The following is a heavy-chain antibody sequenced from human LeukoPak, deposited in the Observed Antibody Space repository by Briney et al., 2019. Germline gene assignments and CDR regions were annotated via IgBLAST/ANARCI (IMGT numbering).Heavy chain of an antibody. CDR2: IYHSGST. J-gene: IGHJ6*02. Sequence: SQTLSLTCAVSGGSISSGGYSWSWIRQPPGKGLEWIGYIYHSGSTYYNPSLKSRVTISVDRSKNQFSLKLSSVTAADTAVYYCARAYHYYGSGSYYKSYGMDVWGQGTTVTVSS. CDR3: ARAYHYYGSGSYYKSYGMDV. V-gene: IGHV4-30-2*01. D-gene: IGHD3-10*01. CDR1: GGSISSGGYS.